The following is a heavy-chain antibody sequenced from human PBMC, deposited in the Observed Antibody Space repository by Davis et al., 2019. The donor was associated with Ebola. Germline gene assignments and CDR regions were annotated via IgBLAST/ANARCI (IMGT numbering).Heavy chain of an antibody. CDR2: ISYDGSNK. CDR1: GFTFSSYA. Sequence: GESLKISCAASGFTFSSYAMHWVRQAPGKGLEWVAVISYDGSNKYYADSVKGRFTISRDNSKNTLYLQMNSLRAEDTAVYYCATPMISSGWYYFDYWGQGTLVTVSS. CDR3: ATPMISSGWYYFDY. J-gene: IGHJ4*02. D-gene: IGHD6-19*01. V-gene: IGHV3-30-3*01.